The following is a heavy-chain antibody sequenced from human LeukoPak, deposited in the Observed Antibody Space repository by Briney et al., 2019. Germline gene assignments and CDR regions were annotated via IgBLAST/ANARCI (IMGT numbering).Heavy chain of an antibody. D-gene: IGHD5-12*01. CDR1: GFTFGDYG. CDR3: TRAGGYDNYLDY. V-gene: IGHV3-49*04. J-gene: IGHJ4*02. Sequence: GGSLRLSCTTYGFTFGDYGFNWVRQAPGKGLEWVGFIRKKAHDWTPQYAASVQGRFTISRDDSKGIAYLEMSSLKTEDTAVYYCTRAGGYDNYLDYWGQGTPVTVSS. CDR2: IRKKAHDWTP.